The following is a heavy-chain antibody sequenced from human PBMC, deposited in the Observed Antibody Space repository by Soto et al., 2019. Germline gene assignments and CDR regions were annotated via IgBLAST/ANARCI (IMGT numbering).Heavy chain of an antibody. V-gene: IGHV4-59*08. CDR3: ARGPFMVGGGCDYYYYMDV. Sequence: PSETLSLTCTVSGGSISSYYWSWIRQPPGKGLEWIGYIYYSGSTNYNPSLKSRVTISVDTSKNQFSLKLSSVTAADTAVYYCARGPFMVGGGCDYYYYMDVWGKGTTVTVSS. D-gene: IGHD2-15*01. CDR2: IYYSGST. J-gene: IGHJ6*03. CDR1: GGSISSYY.